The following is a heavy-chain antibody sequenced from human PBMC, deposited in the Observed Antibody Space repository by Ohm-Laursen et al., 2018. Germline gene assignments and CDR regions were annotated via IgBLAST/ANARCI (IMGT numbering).Heavy chain of an antibody. CDR2: IYYSGST. CDR1: GGSISSYY. Sequence: SDTLSLTCTVSGGSISSYYWSWIRQPPGKGLEWIGYIYYSGSTNYNPSLKSRVTISVDTSKNQFSLKLSSVTAADTAVYYCARDGISWGGWFDPWGQGTLVTVSS. V-gene: IGHV4-59*01. D-gene: IGHD7-27*01. CDR3: ARDGISWGGWFDP. J-gene: IGHJ5*02.